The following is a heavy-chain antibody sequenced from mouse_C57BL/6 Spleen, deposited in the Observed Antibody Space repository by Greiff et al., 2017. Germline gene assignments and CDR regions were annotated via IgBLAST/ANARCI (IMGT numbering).Heavy chain of an antibody. V-gene: IGHV2-2*01. CDR3: ARKGPRQDAMDY. CDR2: IWGGGST. J-gene: IGHJ4*01. Sequence: VKLMESGPGLVQPSQSLSITCTVSGFSLTSYGVHWVRQSPGKGLEWLGVIWGGGSTDYNAAFISRLSISKDNSKSQVFFKMNSLQADDTAIYYCARKGPRQDAMDYWGQGTSVTVSS. CDR1: GFSLTSYG.